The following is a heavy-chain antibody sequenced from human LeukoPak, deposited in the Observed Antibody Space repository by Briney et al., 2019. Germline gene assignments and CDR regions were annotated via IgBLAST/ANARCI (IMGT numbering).Heavy chain of an antibody. V-gene: IGHV4-59*01. CDR2: IYYSGSN. CDR3: ARALGQPEPYYFDY. Sequence: SETLSLTCTVSGGSISSYYWSWIRQPPGKGLEWIGYIYYSGSNNYNPSLKSTVTISVDTSKNQFSLKLSSVTAADTAVYYCARALGQPEPYYFDYWGQGTLVTVSS. D-gene: IGHD6-13*01. J-gene: IGHJ4*02. CDR1: GGSISSYY.